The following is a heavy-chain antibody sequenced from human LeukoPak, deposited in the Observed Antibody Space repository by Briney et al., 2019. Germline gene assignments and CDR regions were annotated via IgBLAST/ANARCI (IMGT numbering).Heavy chain of an antibody. D-gene: IGHD1-26*01. CDR2: IYHSGST. Sequence: SETLSLTCTVSGGSISSGSYYWGWIRQPPGKGLEWIGSIYHSGSTYYNPSLKSRVTISVGTSKNQFSLKLSSVTAADTAVYYCARSYGGYYYYYYMDVWGKGTTVTVSS. J-gene: IGHJ6*03. CDR3: ARSYGGYYYYYYMDV. CDR1: GGSISSGSYY. V-gene: IGHV4-39*07.